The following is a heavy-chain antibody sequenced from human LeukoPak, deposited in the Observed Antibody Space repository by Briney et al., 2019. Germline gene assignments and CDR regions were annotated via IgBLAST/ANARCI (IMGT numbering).Heavy chain of an antibody. CDR2: ISGSGGST. CDR1: GFTFSSYA. D-gene: IGHD6-19*01. CDR3: AKGIHRQWLVPHYFDY. Sequence: GGSLRLSCAASGFTFSSYAMSWVRQAPGKGLEWVSAISGSGGSTYYADSVKGRFTISRDNSKNTLYLQMNSLKAEDTAVYYCAKGIHRQWLVPHYFDYWGQGTLVTVSS. V-gene: IGHV3-23*01. J-gene: IGHJ4*02.